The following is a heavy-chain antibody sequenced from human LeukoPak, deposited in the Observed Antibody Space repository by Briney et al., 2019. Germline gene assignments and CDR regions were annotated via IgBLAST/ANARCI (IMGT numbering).Heavy chain of an antibody. V-gene: IGHV3-74*01. CDR2: INSDGSST. CDR3: ARGSVLLWFGESHDLNWFDP. CDR1: GFTFSSHW. J-gene: IGHJ5*02. D-gene: IGHD3-10*01. Sequence: GGSLRLSCAASGFTFSSHWMHWVRQAPGKGLVWVSRINSDGSSTYYADSVKGRFTISRDNAKNSLYLQMNSLRAEDTAVYYCARGSVLLWFGESHDLNWFDPWGQGTLVTVSS.